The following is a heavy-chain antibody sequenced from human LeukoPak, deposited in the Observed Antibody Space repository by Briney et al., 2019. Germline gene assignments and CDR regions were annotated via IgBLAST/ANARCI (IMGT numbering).Heavy chain of an antibody. Sequence: SETLSLTCAVSGGSISSYYWSWIRQPPGKGLEWIGYIYYVGSTNYNPSLKRRVTISVDTSKTQFSLKMSSVTAAETAVYYCARVVAGYDSSGYAYYYYYYYMDVWGKGTTVTVSS. CDR1: GGSISSYY. J-gene: IGHJ6*03. CDR3: ARVVAGYDSSGYAYYYYYYYMDV. V-gene: IGHV4-59*01. D-gene: IGHD3-22*01. CDR2: IYYVGST.